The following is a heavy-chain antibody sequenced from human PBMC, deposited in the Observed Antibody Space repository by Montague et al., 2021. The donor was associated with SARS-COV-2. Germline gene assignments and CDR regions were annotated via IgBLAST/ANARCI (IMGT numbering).Heavy chain of an antibody. D-gene: IGHD2-8*01. V-gene: IGHV4-59*08. Sequence: SETLSLTCTVSGGSISRSYWCWILQPPGKGLEWFGYIYYTGSTDXNPSLKSRVTISVDTSKNQLSLKLISVTAADTAVYFCARHMSDCSKGICHTYYYYGWDVWSQGTTVTVSS. CDR3: ARHMSDCSKGICHTYYYYGWDV. J-gene: IGHJ6*02. CDR2: IYYTGST. CDR1: GGSISRSY.